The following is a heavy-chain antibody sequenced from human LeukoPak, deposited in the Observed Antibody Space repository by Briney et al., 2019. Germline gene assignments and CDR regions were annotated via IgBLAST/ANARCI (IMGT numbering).Heavy chain of an antibody. Sequence: PGGSLRLSCAASGFTFSSYGMHWVRQAPGKGLEWVAVIWYDGSEKYYVDSVKGRFTISRDNAKNSLYLQMNSLRAEDTAVYYCARGWGVAVYWGQGTLVTVSS. D-gene: IGHD3-10*01. CDR3: ARGWGVAVY. J-gene: IGHJ4*02. V-gene: IGHV3-33*01. CDR1: GFTFSSYG. CDR2: IWYDGSEK.